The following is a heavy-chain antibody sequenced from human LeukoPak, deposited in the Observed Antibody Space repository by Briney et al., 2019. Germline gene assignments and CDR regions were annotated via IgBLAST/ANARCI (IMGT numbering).Heavy chain of an antibody. Sequence: GGSLRLSCAASGFTFSSYAMPWVRQAPGKGLEWVAVISYDGSNKYYADSVKGRFTISRDNSKNTLYLQMNSLRAEDPAVYYCAKRMVRGVIVSCVDYWGQGTLVTVSS. D-gene: IGHD3-10*01. J-gene: IGHJ4*02. V-gene: IGHV3-30*04. CDR2: ISYDGSNK. CDR3: AKRMVRGVIVSCVDY. CDR1: GFTFSSYA.